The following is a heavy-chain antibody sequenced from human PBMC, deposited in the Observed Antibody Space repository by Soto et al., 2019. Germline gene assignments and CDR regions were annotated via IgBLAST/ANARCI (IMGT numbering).Heavy chain of an antibody. V-gene: IGHV4-59*01. CDR2: IYDSGST. CDR1: GASISHFY. D-gene: IGHD3-22*01. CDR3: ARGYYYDSSGRNFDY. Sequence: PSETLSLTCTVSGASISHFYWSWIRQSPGKGLEWLGYIYDSGSTSYNPSLKSRVTMSIDTSKTQFSLKLSSGTAADTAVYYCARGYYYDSSGRNFDYWGQGTLVTVSS. J-gene: IGHJ4*02.